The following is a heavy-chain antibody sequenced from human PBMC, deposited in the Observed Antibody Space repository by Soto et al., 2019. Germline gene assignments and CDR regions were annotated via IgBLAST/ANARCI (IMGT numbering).Heavy chain of an antibody. CDR2: IYYRGST. D-gene: IGHD6-19*01. J-gene: IGHJ4*02. CDR3: ARGGVRGYSSGWTRRALDY. CDR1: GGSISSYY. V-gene: IGHV4-59*01. Sequence: QVQLQESGPGLVKPSETLSLTCTVSGGSISSYYWSWIRQPPGKGLEWIGYIYYRGSTNYNPSLKGRITISVDTSKSQSSLKLSSVSAADTAVYYCARGGVRGYSSGWTRRALDYWGQGTLVTVSS.